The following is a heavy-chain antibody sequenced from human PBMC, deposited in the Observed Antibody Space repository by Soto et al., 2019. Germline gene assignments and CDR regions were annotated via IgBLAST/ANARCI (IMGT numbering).Heavy chain of an antibody. D-gene: IGHD6-19*01. Sequence: SETLSLTCAVYGGSFSGYYWSWIRQPPGKGLEWIGEINHSGSTNYNPSLKSRVTISVDTSKNQFSLKLSSVTAADTAVYYCARDYGEWLVPRYYYGMDVWGQGTTVTVSS. J-gene: IGHJ6*02. CDR1: GGSFSGYY. V-gene: IGHV4-34*01. CDR3: ARDYGEWLVPRYYYGMDV. CDR2: INHSGST.